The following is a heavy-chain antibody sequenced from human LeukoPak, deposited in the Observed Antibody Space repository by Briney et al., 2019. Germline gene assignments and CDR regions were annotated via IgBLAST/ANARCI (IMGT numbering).Heavy chain of an antibody. CDR3: AREAAATGSLYYFDY. V-gene: IGHV3-23*01. CDR2: ISGSGGST. Sequence: GGSLRLSCAASGFTFSSYAMSWVRQAPGKGLEWVSAISGSGGSTYYADSVKGRFTISRHNSKNTLYLQMNSLRAEDTAVYYCAREAAATGSLYYFDYWGQGTLVTVSS. J-gene: IGHJ4*02. CDR1: GFTFSSYA. D-gene: IGHD6-13*01.